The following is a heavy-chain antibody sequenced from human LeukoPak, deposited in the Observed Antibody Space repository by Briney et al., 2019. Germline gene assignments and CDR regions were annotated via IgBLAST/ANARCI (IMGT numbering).Heavy chain of an antibody. Sequence: SQTLSLTCAISGDSVSSNSAAWNWIRQSPSRGLEWLGRTYYRSKWYNDYAVSVKSRITINPDTSKNQFSLQLNSMTPEDTAVYYCARVSRYCSGGSCPEYAFDIWGQGTMVTVSS. CDR1: GDSVSSNSAA. D-gene: IGHD2-15*01. CDR3: ARVSRYCSGGSCPEYAFDI. CDR2: TYYRSKWYN. V-gene: IGHV6-1*01. J-gene: IGHJ3*02.